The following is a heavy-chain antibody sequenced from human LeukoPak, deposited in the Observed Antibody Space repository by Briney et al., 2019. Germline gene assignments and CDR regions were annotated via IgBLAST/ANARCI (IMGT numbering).Heavy chain of an antibody. D-gene: IGHD2-2*02. CDR3: ASESYCSSTSCYNDAFDI. CDR1: GYTFTSYG. V-gene: IGHV1-18*01. Sequence: GASVKVSCKASGYTFTSYGISWVRQAPGQGLEWMGWISAYNGNTNYAQKLQGRVTMTTDTSTSTAYMELSSLRSEDTAVYYCASESYCSSTSCYNDAFDIWGQGTMVTVSS. J-gene: IGHJ3*02. CDR2: ISAYNGNT.